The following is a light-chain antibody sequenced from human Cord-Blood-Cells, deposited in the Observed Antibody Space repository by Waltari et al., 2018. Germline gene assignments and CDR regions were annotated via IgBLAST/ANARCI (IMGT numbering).Light chain of an antibody. V-gene: IGKV3-20*01. CDR1: QSVSSSY. Sequence: EIVLTQSPGTLSLSPGERATLSCRASQSVSSSYLAWYQQKPGQAPRLRFYGASSRATGIPDRFSGIGSGTDFTLTISRLAPEDFAVYYCQQYGSSPYTFGQGTKLEIK. CDR2: GAS. CDR3: QQYGSSPYT. J-gene: IGKJ2*01.